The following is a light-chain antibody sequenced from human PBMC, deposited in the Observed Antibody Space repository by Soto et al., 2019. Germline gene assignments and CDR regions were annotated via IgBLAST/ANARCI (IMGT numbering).Light chain of an antibody. Sequence: EIVMAQSPATLSVSPGETAILSCRASQNIGSNLAWYQQRPGQAPRLLIYGASSRATGIPARFSGSGSGTDFTLTISSLEPEDFAVYYCQQRSNWPITFGQGTRLEI. V-gene: IGKV3-11*01. CDR2: GAS. J-gene: IGKJ5*01. CDR1: QNIGSN. CDR3: QQRSNWPIT.